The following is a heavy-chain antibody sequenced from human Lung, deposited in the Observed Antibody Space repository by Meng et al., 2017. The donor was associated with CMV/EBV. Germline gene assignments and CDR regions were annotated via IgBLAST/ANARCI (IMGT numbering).Heavy chain of an antibody. D-gene: IGHD6-19*01. CDR1: GGSISSSNW. V-gene: IGHV4-4*02. J-gene: IGHJ4*02. CDR2: IYHSGST. CDR3: ARVGQWLPIDY. Sequence: QGQRQEPGPGLVKPSGTLSLTCSVAGGSISSSNWWSWVRQPPGKGLEWIGEIYHSGSTNYNPSLKSRVTISVDKSKNQFSLNLSSVTAADTAVYYCARVGQWLPIDYWGQGTLVTVSS.